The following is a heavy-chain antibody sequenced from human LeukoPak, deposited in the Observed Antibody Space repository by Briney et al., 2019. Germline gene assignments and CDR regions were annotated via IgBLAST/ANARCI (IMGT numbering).Heavy chain of an antibody. CDR3: ARECNDFPLNWFDP. J-gene: IGHJ5*02. Sequence: SETLSLTCTVSGGSISSGDYYWSWIRQPPGKGLEWIGYIYYSGSTYYNPSLKSRVTISVDTSKNQFSLKLSSVTAADTAVYYCARECNDFPLNWFDPWGQGTLVTVSS. CDR1: GGSISSGDYY. CDR2: IYYSGST. D-gene: IGHD3-3*01. V-gene: IGHV4-30-4*01.